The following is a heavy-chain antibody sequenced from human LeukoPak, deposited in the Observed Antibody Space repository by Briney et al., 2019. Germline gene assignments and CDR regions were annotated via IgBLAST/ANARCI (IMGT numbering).Heavy chain of an antibody. CDR1: GYSFTSYW. J-gene: IGHJ4*02. Sequence: GESLKISCKGSGYSFTSYWIAWVRQMPGKGLEWMGITYPGGSDTRYSPSFQGQVTISVDKSINTAYLQWSSLKASDTAMYYCARLYCSGSTCYMGVDHWGQGTLVTVSS. V-gene: IGHV5-51*01. CDR3: ARLYCSGSTCYMGVDH. CDR2: TYPGGSDT. D-gene: IGHD2-15*01.